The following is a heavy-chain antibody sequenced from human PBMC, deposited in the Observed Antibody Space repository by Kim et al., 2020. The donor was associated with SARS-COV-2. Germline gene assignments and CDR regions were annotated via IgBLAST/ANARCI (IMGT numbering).Heavy chain of an antibody. Sequence: SETLSLICTVSGGSFSSYRWSWIRQSAGKGLEWIGRIHASGSTNYNPSLKSRLTMSVDASQHQMSLKLSSVTAAVTAMYYCARQVAGTDRRFDYWGQGILVTVSS. V-gene: IGHV4-4*07. CDR1: GGSFSSYR. CDR3: ARQVAGTDRRFDY. J-gene: IGHJ4*02. CDR2: IHASGST. D-gene: IGHD6-19*01.